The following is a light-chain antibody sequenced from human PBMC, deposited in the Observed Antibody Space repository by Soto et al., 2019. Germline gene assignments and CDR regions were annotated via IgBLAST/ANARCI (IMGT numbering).Light chain of an antibody. Sequence: EIVLTQSPGTLSLSPGERATLSCRASQSVSSSYLAWYQQKPGQAPRLLIYGASSRATGIPDRFSGSGSGTDFTLTISRLEPEDFAVYYWQQYGSSITFGQGTRQEIK. J-gene: IGKJ5*01. V-gene: IGKV3-20*01. CDR2: GAS. CDR1: QSVSSSY. CDR3: QQYGSSIT.